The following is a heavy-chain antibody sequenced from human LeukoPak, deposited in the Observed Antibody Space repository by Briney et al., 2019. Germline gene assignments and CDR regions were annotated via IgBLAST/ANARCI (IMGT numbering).Heavy chain of an antibody. CDR3: APIFGDYSDFDY. CDR2: INHSGST. V-gene: IGHV4-34*01. D-gene: IGHD4-17*01. Sequence: SSETLSLTCAVYGGSSGSYYWSWIRQPPGKGLEWIGEINHSGSTNYNPSLKSRVTISLDTSKNQFSLRLSSVTAADTALYYCAPIFGDYSDFDYWGQGTLVTVSS. CDR1: GGSSGSYY. J-gene: IGHJ4*02.